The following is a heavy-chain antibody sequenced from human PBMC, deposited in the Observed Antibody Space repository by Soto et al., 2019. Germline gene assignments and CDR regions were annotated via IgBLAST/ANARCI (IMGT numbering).Heavy chain of an antibody. CDR2: ISPEGASR. J-gene: IGHJ4*02. D-gene: IGHD6-13*01. CDR1: GFNFASSW. CDR3: ARASREPAADK. Sequence: EVQVVESGGGLVQPGGSLRLSCVASGFNFASSWLNWVRQTPGKGLEWVANISPEGASRNYVDSVRGRFTVSRDDAKRSLYLHMNSLRADDTALYYCARASREPAADKWGQGTLVTVSS. V-gene: IGHV3-7*03.